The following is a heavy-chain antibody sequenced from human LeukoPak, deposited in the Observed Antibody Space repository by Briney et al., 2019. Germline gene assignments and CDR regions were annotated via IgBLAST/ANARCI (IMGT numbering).Heavy chain of an antibody. CDR3: ARHLGEIEYYYYYMDV. CDR2: ISSSGSTI. D-gene: IGHD2-21*01. V-gene: IGHV3-48*03. Sequence: PGGSLRLSCAASGFTFSSYEMNWVRQAPGKGLEWVSYISSSGSTIYYADSVKGRFPISRDNAKNSLYLQMNSLRAEDTAVYYCARHLGEIEYYYYYMDVWGKGTTVTVSS. CDR1: GFTFSSYE. J-gene: IGHJ6*03.